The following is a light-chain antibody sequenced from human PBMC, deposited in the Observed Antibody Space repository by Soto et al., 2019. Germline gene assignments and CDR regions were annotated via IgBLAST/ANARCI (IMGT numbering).Light chain of an antibody. CDR2: EAS. V-gene: IGKV1-27*01. CDR1: QDISDD. J-gene: IGKJ1*01. CDR3: QLYNRTPRT. Sequence: DIQMTQSPSSLSASVGDRVTITCRASQDISDDLGWYQHKPGKVPKLLIYEASTLQSGVPSRFSGGGSGTDFTLTISSLQPEDVATYYCQLYNRTPRTFGQGTRVELK.